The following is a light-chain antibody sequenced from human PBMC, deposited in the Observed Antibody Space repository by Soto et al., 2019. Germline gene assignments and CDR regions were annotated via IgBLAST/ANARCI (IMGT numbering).Light chain of an antibody. Sequence: QSVLTQPPSASGTPGQRVSMSCSGSSSNIGSNTVNWYQQFPGTAPKLLIYYNNQRPSGVPDRFSGSKSGTSASLAISGLQYEDEADYYCSTWDDSLNAVLFGGGTKVTVL. CDR1: SSNIGSNT. V-gene: IGLV1-44*01. J-gene: IGLJ2*01. CDR3: STWDDSLNAVL. CDR2: YNN.